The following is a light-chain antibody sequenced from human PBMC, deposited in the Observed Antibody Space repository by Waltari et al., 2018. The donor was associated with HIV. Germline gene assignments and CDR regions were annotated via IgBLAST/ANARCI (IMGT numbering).Light chain of an antibody. Sequence: QSALTQPASVSGSPGQSITISCTGTSSDVGSYNLVSWYHQPPGKAPKLMIYEVSKRPSGVSDRFSGSKSGNTASLTISGLQAEDEADYYCCSYAGSSTSVFGGGTKLTVL. V-gene: IGLV2-23*02. CDR3: CSYAGSSTSV. CDR1: SSDVGSYNL. J-gene: IGLJ2*01. CDR2: EVS.